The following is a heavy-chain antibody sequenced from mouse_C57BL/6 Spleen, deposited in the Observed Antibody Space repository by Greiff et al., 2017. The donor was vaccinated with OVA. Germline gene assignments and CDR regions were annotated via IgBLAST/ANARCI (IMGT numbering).Heavy chain of an antibody. D-gene: IGHD4-1*01. Sequence: EVQGVESGGGFVQPGGSLKLSCAASGFTFSDYGMAWVRQAPRKGPEWVAFISNLAYSIYYADTVTGRFTLSRENAKNTLYLEMRSLRAEDTAMYYCARDAGGYFDYWGQGTTLTVSS. J-gene: IGHJ2*01. CDR1: GFTFSDYG. CDR2: ISNLAYSI. CDR3: ARDAGGYFDY. V-gene: IGHV5-15*01.